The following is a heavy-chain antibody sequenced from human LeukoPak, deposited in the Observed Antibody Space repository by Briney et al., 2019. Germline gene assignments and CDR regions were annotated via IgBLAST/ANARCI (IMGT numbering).Heavy chain of an antibody. Sequence: GGSLRLSCVASGFTFSSYSMNWVRQAPAKGLEQVSYISGSSGTIYYADSVKGRFTISRDNAKNSLYLQMNSLRAEDTAVYYCARRSEFGVLYYMDIWGKGTTVSVS. CDR2: ISGSSGTI. J-gene: IGHJ6*03. V-gene: IGHV3-48*01. D-gene: IGHD3-16*01. CDR1: GFTFSSYS. CDR3: ARRSEFGVLYYMDI.